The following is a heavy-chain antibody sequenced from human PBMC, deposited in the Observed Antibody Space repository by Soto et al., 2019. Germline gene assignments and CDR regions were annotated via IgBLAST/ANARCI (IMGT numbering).Heavy chain of an antibody. CDR3: ARALAPWSSSSWSYLYY. V-gene: IGHV4-59*01. Sequence: PSETLSLTCTVSGGSISRYYWSWIRQPPGKGLEWIGYIYYSGSTNYNPSLKSRVTISVDTSKNQFSLKLSSVTAADPAVYYCARALAPWSSSSWSYLYYWAWGTLVPVSS. CDR1: GGSISRYY. CDR2: IYYSGST. D-gene: IGHD6-13*01. J-gene: IGHJ4*02.